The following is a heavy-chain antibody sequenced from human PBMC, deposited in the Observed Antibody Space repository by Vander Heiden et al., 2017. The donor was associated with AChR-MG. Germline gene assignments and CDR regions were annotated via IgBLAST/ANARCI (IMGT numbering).Heavy chain of an antibody. CDR1: GYTFTSYA. CDR3: ASEDHGNALGGEY. CDR2: INAGNGNT. Sequence: QVQLVQSGAEVKKPGASVQVSCKASGYTFTSYALHWVRQAPGQRLEGMGWINAGNGNTKYSQKFQGRVTITRDTSASTAYMELSSLRSEDTAVYYCASEDHGNALGGEYWGQGTLVTVSS. D-gene: IGHD2-15*01. J-gene: IGHJ4*02. V-gene: IGHV1-3*01.